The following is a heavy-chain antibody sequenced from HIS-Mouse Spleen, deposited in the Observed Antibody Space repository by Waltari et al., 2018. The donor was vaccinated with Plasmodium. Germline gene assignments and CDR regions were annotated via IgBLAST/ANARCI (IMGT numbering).Heavy chain of an antibody. CDR2: ISSSSSYI. CDR3: ARESSSSWYFDY. CDR1: GFTFSSYS. J-gene: IGHJ4*02. V-gene: IGHV3-21*01. D-gene: IGHD6-13*01. Sequence: EVQLVESGGGLVNPGGSLRLSCAASGFTFSSYSMNWVRQAPGKGLEWVSSISSSSSYIYYADSVKGRFTISRDNAKNSLYLQMNSLRAEDTAVYYCARESSSSWYFDYWGQGTLVTVSS.